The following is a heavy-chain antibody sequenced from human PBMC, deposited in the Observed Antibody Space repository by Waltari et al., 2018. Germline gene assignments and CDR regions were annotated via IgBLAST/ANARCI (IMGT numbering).Heavy chain of an antibody. V-gene: IGHV4-59*01. J-gene: IGHJ2*01. CDR2: IYYSGST. CDR1: GGSISSYY. CDR3: AREIPPREAARPNWYFDL. D-gene: IGHD6-6*01. Sequence: QVQLQESGPGLVKPSETLSLTCTVSGGSISSYYWSWIRQPPGKGLEWIGYIYYSGSTNYNPSLKSRVTISVDTSKNQFSLKLSSVTAADTAVYYCAREIPPREAARPNWYFDLWGRGTLVTVSS.